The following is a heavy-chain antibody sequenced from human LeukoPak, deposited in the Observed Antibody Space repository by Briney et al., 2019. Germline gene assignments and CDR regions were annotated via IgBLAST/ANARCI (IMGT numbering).Heavy chain of an antibody. CDR1: GGTFSSYA. Sequence: SVKVSCKASGGTFSSYAISWVRQAPGQGLEWMGGIIPIFGTANYAQKLQGRVTMTTDTSTSTAYMELRSLRSDDTAVYYCARVKLAAALDYWGQGTLVTVSS. V-gene: IGHV1-69*05. CDR3: ARVKLAAALDY. D-gene: IGHD6-13*01. J-gene: IGHJ4*02. CDR2: IIPIFGTA.